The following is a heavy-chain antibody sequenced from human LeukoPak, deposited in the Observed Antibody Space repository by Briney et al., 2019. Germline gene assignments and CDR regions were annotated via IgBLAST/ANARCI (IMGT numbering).Heavy chain of an antibody. Sequence: PSETLSLTCTVSGGSISSSSYYWGWIRQPPGKGLEWIGSIYYSGSTYYNPSLKSRVTISVDTSKNQFSLQLNSVTPEDTAVYYCARVKEADTAMVTYAFDIWGQGTMVTVSS. CDR3: ARVKEADTAMVTYAFDI. J-gene: IGHJ3*02. V-gene: IGHV4-39*01. D-gene: IGHD5-18*01. CDR2: IYYSGST. CDR1: GGSISSSSYY.